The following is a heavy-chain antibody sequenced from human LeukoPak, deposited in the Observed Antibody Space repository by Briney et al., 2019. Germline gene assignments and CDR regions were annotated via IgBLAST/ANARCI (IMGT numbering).Heavy chain of an antibody. V-gene: IGHV3-30*18. Sequence: GGSLRLSCAAFGFTVSSNYISWVRQAPGKGLEWVAVISYDGSNKYYADSVKGRFTISRDNSKNTLYLQMNSLRAEDTAVYYCAKDTVGDPYMSHFDYWGQGTLVTVSS. CDR3: AKDTVGDPYMSHFDY. CDR1: GFTVSSNY. J-gene: IGHJ4*02. D-gene: IGHD2-21*02. CDR2: ISYDGSNK.